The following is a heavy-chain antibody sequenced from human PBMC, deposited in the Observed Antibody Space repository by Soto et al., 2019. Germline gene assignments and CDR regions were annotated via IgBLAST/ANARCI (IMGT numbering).Heavy chain of an antibody. Sequence: QVQLQESGPGLVRPSETLSLTCTVSGGSISSYYWSWIRQPPGKGLEWIGYIYYSGSANYNPSLNXRVTISVDTPKNQFSRKLSSATAADTAVYYCARNYGGNVDYWGQGTLVTVSS. CDR1: GGSISSYY. V-gene: IGHV4-59*08. CDR3: ARNYGGNVDY. CDR2: IYYSGSA. D-gene: IGHD4-17*01. J-gene: IGHJ4*02.